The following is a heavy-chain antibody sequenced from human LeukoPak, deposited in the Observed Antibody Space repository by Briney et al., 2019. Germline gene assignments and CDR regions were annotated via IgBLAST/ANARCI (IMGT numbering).Heavy chain of an antibody. J-gene: IGHJ3*01. CDR2: ISSSGST. Sequence: ASETLSLTCTVSGGSISSYYWSWIRQPTGKGLEWIGRISSSGSTNYNPSLKSRVTISVDTSKNQFSLKLSSVTAADTAVYFCARGPYSYDSSGAFDFWGQGTMVTVSS. CDR1: GGSISSYY. D-gene: IGHD3-22*01. CDR3: ARGPYSYDSSGAFDF. V-gene: IGHV4-4*07.